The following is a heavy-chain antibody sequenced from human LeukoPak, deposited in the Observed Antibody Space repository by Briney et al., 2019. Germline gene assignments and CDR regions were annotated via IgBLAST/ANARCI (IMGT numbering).Heavy chain of an antibody. CDR2: MKSKTDGGTT. V-gene: IGHV3-15*01. Sequence: GGTLTLTCAASGCTFSNAWLSRCRQPPAGGLQGVGRMKSKTDGGTTDYAAPVKGRFTISRDDSKNTLYLQMNSLKTDDTAVYYCTTDGFGELGDYWGQGTLVTVSS. J-gene: IGHJ4*02. D-gene: IGHD3-10*01. CDR3: TTDGFGELGDY. CDR1: GCTFSNAW.